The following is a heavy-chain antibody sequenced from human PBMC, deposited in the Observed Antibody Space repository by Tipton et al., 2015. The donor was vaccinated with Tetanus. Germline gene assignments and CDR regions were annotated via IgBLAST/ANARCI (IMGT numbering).Heavy chain of an antibody. CDR1: GFTFSSYW. CDR3: AKDGCFSVGCLGSDY. J-gene: IGHJ4*02. CDR2: INRDGTTT. Sequence: SLRLSCAASGFTFSSYWMHWVRQAPGKGLVWVSRINRDGTTTTYADSVKGRFTISRENAKNSLYLQMNSLRAEDTAVYYCAKDGCFSVGCLGSDYWGQGNLVTVSS. D-gene: IGHD5/OR15-5a*01. V-gene: IGHV3-74*01.